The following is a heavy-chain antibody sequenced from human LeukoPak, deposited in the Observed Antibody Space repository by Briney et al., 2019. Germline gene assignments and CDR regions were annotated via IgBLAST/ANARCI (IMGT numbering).Heavy chain of an antibody. Sequence: PGGSLRLSCEASGFTLSSYHMNWVRQAPGKGLEWVSSISTSSTYIYYADSMKGRFTISRDNAENSLYLQMNSLRAEDTAVYYCAKDRIGVAAPKACFDYWGQGTLVTVSS. J-gene: IGHJ4*02. D-gene: IGHD6-19*01. CDR3: AKDRIGVAAPKACFDY. V-gene: IGHV3-21*01. CDR2: ISTSSTYI. CDR1: GFTLSSYH.